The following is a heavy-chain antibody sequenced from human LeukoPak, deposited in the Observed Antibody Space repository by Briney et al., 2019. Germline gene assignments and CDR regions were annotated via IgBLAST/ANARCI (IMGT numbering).Heavy chain of an antibody. D-gene: IGHD3-22*01. CDR3: ARAYYGSSGYPYYYYYMDV. Sequence: ASVKVSCKASGGTFSSYAISWVRQAPGQGLEWMGGIIPIFGTANYAQKFQGRVTITTDESTSTAYMELSSLRSEDTAVYYCARAYYGSSGYPYYYYYMDVWGKGTTVTVSS. CDR2: IIPIFGTA. J-gene: IGHJ6*03. CDR1: GGTFSSYA. V-gene: IGHV1-69*05.